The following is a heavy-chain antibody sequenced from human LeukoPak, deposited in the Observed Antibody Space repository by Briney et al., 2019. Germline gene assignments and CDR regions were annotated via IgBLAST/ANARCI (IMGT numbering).Heavy chain of an antibody. CDR1: GFTFSSYA. J-gene: IGHJ4*02. D-gene: IGHD3-3*01. V-gene: IGHV3-23*01. Sequence: PGGSLRLSCAASGFTFSSYAMSWVRQAPGKGLEWVSAISGSGGSTYYADSVKGRFTISRDNSKNTLYLQMNSLRAEDTAVYYCAKDNEWSGYYGQDRNDYWGQGTLVTVSS. CDR2: ISGSGGST. CDR3: AKDNEWSGYYGQDRNDY.